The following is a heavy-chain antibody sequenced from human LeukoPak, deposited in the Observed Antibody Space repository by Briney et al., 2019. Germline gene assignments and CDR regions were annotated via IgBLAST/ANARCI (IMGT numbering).Heavy chain of an antibody. D-gene: IGHD3-10*01. CDR3: AKMTDSTPYSSGTFDS. J-gene: IGHJ4*02. Sequence: GGSLRLSCGASGFSFSGYGMHWVRQAPGKGLEWVAVISYDGSNKYYADSVKGRFTISRDNSKNTLYLQMNSLRAEDTALFYCAKMTDSTPYSSGTFDSWGQGTLVTVSS. V-gene: IGHV3-30*18. CDR2: ISYDGSNK. CDR1: GFSFSGYG.